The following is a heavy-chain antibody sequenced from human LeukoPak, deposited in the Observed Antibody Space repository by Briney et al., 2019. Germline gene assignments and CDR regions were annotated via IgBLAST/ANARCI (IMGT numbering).Heavy chain of an antibody. CDR1: GYTITDYY. D-gene: IGHD3-22*01. CDR3: TRGSYYDSSGYSGVRLFDY. Sequence: GASVKVSCKASGYTITDYYIHWVRRAPGQGLEWMGWINPNSGGTNYAQKFQGRVTMTSDTSISTAYMELSRLRSDDMALYYCTRGSYYDSSGYSGVRLFDYWGQGTPVTVPS. CDR2: INPNSGGT. J-gene: IGHJ4*02. V-gene: IGHV1-2*02.